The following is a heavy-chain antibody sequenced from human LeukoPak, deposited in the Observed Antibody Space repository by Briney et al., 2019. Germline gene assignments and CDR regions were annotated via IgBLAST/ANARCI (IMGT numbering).Heavy chain of an antibody. Sequence: PSETLSLTCTVSGGSISNYYWNWVRQPPGKGLEWIGYIYHSGSTYYNPSLKSRVTISIDTSKNHFSLKLSSVTVADTAVYYCARGGYVKHWFDPWGQGTLVTVSS. D-gene: IGHD5-12*01. CDR3: ARGGYVKHWFDP. CDR2: IYHSGST. V-gene: IGHV4-4*09. J-gene: IGHJ5*02. CDR1: GGSISNYY.